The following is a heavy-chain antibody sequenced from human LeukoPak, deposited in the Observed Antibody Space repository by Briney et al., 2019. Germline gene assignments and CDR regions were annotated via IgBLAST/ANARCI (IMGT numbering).Heavy chain of an antibody. CDR3: ARSGYWRGYY. CDR2: ISSSSSTI. CDR1: GFTFSSYS. J-gene: IGHJ4*02. V-gene: IGHV3-48*04. D-gene: IGHD3-3*01. Sequence: PGGSLRLSCAASGFTFSSYSMLWVRQAPGKGLEWVSYISSSSSTIYYADSVKGRFTISRDNAKNSLYLQMNSLRAEDTAVYYCARSGYWRGYYWGQGTLVTVSS.